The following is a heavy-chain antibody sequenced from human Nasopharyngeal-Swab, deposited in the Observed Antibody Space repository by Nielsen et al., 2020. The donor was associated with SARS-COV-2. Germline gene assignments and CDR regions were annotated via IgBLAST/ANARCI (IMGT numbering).Heavy chain of an antibody. CDR1: GGSISSGDYY. J-gene: IGHJ5*02. V-gene: IGHV4-31*03. D-gene: IGHD3-3*01. CDR2: IYYSGRT. CDR3: ARGIFGVPLEVYNWFDP. Sequence: SETLSLTCTVSGGSISSGDYYWSWIRQHPGKGLEWIGDIYYSGRTYYNPSLKSRVTISVDTSKNQFSLKLSSVTAADTAVYYCARGIFGVPLEVYNWFDPWGQGTLVTVSS.